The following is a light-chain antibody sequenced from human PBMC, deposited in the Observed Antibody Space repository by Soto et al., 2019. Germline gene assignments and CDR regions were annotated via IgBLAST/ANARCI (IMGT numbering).Light chain of an antibody. CDR1: QSLSTW. CDR2: DAS. J-gene: IGKJ1*01. V-gene: IGKV1-5*01. Sequence: DIQMTQSPSTLSASVGDRVTIPCRASQSLSTWLAWYQHKPGKAPKLLIYDASTLEIGVPSRFSGSESETEVTLTISSLQPDDFATYYCQQYYSHPRTFGQGTKVEIK. CDR3: QQYYSHPRT.